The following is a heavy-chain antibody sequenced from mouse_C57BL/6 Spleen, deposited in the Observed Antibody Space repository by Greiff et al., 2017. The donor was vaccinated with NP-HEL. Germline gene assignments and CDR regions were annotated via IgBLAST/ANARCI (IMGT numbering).Heavy chain of an antibody. CDR2: IYPGDGDT. V-gene: IGHV1-82*01. Sequence: QVQLQQSGPELVKPGASVKISCKASGYAFSSSWMNWVKQRPGKGLEWIGRIYPGDGDTNYNGKFKGKATLTADKSSSTAYMQLSSLTSEDSAVYFCARDNYGNLRYFDYWGQGTTLTVSS. CDR1: GYAFSSSW. CDR3: ARDNYGNLRYFDY. J-gene: IGHJ2*01. D-gene: IGHD2-1*01.